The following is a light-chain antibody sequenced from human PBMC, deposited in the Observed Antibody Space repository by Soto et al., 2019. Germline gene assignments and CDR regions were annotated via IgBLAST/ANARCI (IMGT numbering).Light chain of an antibody. V-gene: IGLV2-8*01. CDR2: EVT. CDR3: SSYAGSDNPYV. J-gene: IGLJ1*01. Sequence: QSVLTQPPSASGSPGQSVTISCTGTSGDVGGYDYVSWYQQHPGKAPELMIYEVTKRPLGVPDRFSGSKSGNTASLTVSGLQAEDEADYYCSSYAGSDNPYVFGTGTKVTV. CDR1: SGDVGGYDY.